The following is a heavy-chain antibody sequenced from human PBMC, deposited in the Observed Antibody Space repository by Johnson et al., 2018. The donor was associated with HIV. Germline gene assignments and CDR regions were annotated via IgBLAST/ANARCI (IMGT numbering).Heavy chain of an antibody. V-gene: IGHV3-53*01. CDR2: IYSGGST. D-gene: IGHD6-25*01. J-gene: IGHJ3*02. CDR1: GFTVSSNY. CDR3: ARGYSSGEVLLDI. Sequence: VLLVESGGGVVQPGRSLRLSCAASGFTVSSNYMSWVRQAPGKGLEWVSVIYSGGSTYYADSVKGRFTISRDNSKNTLYLQMNSLRAEDTAVYYCARGYSSGEVLLDIWGQGTMVTVSS.